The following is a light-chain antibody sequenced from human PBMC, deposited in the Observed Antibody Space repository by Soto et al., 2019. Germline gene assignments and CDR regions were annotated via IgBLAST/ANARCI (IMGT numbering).Light chain of an antibody. J-gene: IGKJ4*01. CDR1: QGIGDT. V-gene: IGKV3-15*01. Sequence: EVVMRQSPATLSVSAGEGATLSCRASQGIGDTLAWYQHKPGQTPRLLIYDTSTRATGVPTRFSGSRSGAEFTLTINSLQSADFAVYYCQPYNNWPLTFGGGTKVDIK. CDR2: DTS. CDR3: QPYNNWPLT.